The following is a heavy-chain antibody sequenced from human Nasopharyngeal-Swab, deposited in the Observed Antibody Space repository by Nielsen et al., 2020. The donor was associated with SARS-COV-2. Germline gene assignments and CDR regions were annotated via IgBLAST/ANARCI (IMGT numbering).Heavy chain of an antibody. CDR3: ARGWPIDV. CDR2: TNTDGSTP. V-gene: IGHV3-74*03. J-gene: IGHJ6*03. D-gene: IGHD6-13*01. Sequence: WIRQPPGKGLVWVSGTNTDGSTPMYADSVRGRFTISRDNVKNTLYLQMKSLRAEDTAVHYCARGWPIDVWGKGATVTVSS.